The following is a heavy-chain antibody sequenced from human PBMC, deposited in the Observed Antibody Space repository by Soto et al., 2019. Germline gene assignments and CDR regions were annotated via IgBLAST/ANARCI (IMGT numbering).Heavy chain of an antibody. J-gene: IGHJ4*02. CDR1: GYSFTSYW. D-gene: IGHD4-17*01. CDR2: IYPINSNT. CDR3: ARETTGQFDY. V-gene: IGHV5-51*01. Sequence: PGESLKISCKGFGYSFTSYWICWVRQMPVKGLELMGIIYPINSNTRYSPSFQGHVTISADTSISTFYLQLYSLKASDTAIYHFARETTGQFDYWGQETQVTVST.